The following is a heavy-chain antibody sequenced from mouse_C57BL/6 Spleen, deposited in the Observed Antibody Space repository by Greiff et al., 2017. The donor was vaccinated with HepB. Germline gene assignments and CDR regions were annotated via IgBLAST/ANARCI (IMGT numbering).Heavy chain of an antibody. J-gene: IGHJ4*01. V-gene: IGHV1-64*01. CDR2: IHPNSGST. CDR3: ARSGDRRAMDY. D-gene: IGHD3-2*02. Sequence: QVQLQQSGAELVKPGASVKLSCKASGYTFTSYWMHWVKQRPGQGLEWIGMIHPNSGSTNYNEKFKSKATLTVDKSSSTAYMQLSSLTSEDSAVYYCARSGDRRAMDYWGQGTSVTVSS. CDR1: GYTFTSYW.